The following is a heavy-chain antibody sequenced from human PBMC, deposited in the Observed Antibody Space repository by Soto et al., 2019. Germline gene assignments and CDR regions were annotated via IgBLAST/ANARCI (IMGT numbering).Heavy chain of an antibody. J-gene: IGHJ4*02. Sequence: SETLSLTCTVSGDSISSCNWWSWVRQPPGKGLEWIGEIYHSGSTNYNPSLKSRVTISVDKPKNQFSLKLSSVTAADTAVYYCAGYYYAPGNYQGNLDYWGQGNMVTVSS. CDR1: GDSISSCNW. CDR2: IYHSGST. D-gene: IGHD3-10*01. CDR3: AGYYYAPGNYQGNLDY. V-gene: IGHV4-4*02.